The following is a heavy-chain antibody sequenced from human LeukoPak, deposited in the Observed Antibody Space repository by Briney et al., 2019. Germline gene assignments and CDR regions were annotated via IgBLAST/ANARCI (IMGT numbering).Heavy chain of an antibody. D-gene: IGHD2-2*01. V-gene: IGHV3-30*04. CDR3: AREDGDCSSTSCYRGADY. CDR1: GFTFSSYA. J-gene: IGHJ4*02. CDR2: ISYDGGNK. Sequence: GRSLRLSCAASGFTFSSYAMHWVRQAPGKGLEWVAVISYDGGNKYYADSVKGRFTISRDNPKNTLYLQMNSLRAEDTAVYYCAREDGDCSSTSCYRGADYWGQGTLVTVSS.